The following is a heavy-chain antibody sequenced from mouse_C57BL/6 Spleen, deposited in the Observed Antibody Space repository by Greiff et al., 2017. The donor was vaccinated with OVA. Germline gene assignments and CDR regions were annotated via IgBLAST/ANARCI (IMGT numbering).Heavy chain of an antibody. V-gene: IGHV1-55*01. CDR2: IYPGSGST. Sequence: VQLQQPGAELVKPGASVKMSCKASGYTFTSYWITWVKQRPGQGLEWIGDIYPGSGSTNYNEKFKSKATLTVDTSSSTAYMQLSSLTSEDSAVYYCARGGGTRRGTWFAYWGQGTLVTVSA. D-gene: IGHD3-1*01. J-gene: IGHJ3*01. CDR3: ARGGGTRRGTWFAY. CDR1: GYTFTSYW.